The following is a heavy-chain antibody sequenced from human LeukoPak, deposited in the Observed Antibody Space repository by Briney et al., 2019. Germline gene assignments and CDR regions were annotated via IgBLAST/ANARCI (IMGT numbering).Heavy chain of an antibody. Sequence: SETLSLTCAVYGGSFSGYYWSWIRQPPGKGLEWIGEINHSGSTNYNPSLKSRVTISVDTSKNQFSLKLSSVTAADTAVYYCARGAWGVATPGYYYYYYMDDWGKGTTVTVSS. V-gene: IGHV4-34*01. CDR2: INHSGST. CDR1: GGSFSGYY. D-gene: IGHD5-12*01. CDR3: ARGAWGVATPGYYYYYYMDD. J-gene: IGHJ6*03.